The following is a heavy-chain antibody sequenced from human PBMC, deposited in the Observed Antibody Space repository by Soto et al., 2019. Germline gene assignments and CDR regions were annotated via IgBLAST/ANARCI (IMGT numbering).Heavy chain of an antibody. V-gene: IGHV1-8*01. CDR1: GYTFTSYD. CDR2: MNPNSGNT. J-gene: IGHJ4*02. CDR3: ARELTMIVDN. D-gene: IGHD3-22*01. Sequence: QVQLVQSGAEVKKPGASVKVSCKASGYTFTSYDINWVRQATGQGLEWRGWMNPNSGNTGYAQKCXGXVXMXXNTSISTAYMELSTLRSEDTAVYYCARELTMIVDNWGQGTLVTVSS.